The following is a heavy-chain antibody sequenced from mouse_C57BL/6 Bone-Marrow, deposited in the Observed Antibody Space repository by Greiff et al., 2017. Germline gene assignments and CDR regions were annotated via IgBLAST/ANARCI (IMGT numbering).Heavy chain of an antibody. Sequence: VQLQQSGPVLVKPGASVKMSCKASGYTFTDYYMHWVKQSPGKSLEWIGVINPYNGGTSYNQKVKGKATLTVDKSSSTAYMELNRLTSEDSAVYYCAKRWLLPDYWGQGTTLTVSS. CDR3: AKRWLLPDY. V-gene: IGHV1-19*01. CDR2: INPYNGGT. D-gene: IGHD2-3*01. J-gene: IGHJ2*01. CDR1: GYTFTDYY.